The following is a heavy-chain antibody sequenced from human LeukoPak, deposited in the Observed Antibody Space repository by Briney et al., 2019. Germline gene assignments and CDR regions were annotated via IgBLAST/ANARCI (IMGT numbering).Heavy chain of an antibody. J-gene: IGHJ4*02. V-gene: IGHV3-21*03. CDR3: TRQYYDILTGYYSDY. CDR1: GFTFSSYS. CDR2: ISSSSSYI. D-gene: IGHD3-9*01. Sequence: GSLRLSCAASGFTFSSYSMNWVRQAPGKGLEWVSSISSSSSYIYYADSVKGRFTISRDNAKNSLYLQMNSLRTEDTAVYYCTRQYYDILTGYYSDYWGQGTLVTVSS.